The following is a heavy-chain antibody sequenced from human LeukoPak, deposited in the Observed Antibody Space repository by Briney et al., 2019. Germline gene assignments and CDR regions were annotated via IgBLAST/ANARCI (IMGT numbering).Heavy chain of an antibody. CDR1: GYTFTTYS. CDR2: INAGNGNT. Sequence: GASVKVSCKTSGYTFTTYSMHWVRQAPGQSLEWMGWINAGNGNTKYSQKFQGRVTITRDTSASTAYMEVSSLTSEDTAVYYCARGKVLRYFDSWGQGTLVTVSS. D-gene: IGHD3-9*01. J-gene: IGHJ4*02. V-gene: IGHV1-3*01. CDR3: ARGKVLRYFDS.